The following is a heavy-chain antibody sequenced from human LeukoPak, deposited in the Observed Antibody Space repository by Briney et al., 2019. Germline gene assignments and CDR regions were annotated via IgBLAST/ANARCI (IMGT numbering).Heavy chain of an antibody. D-gene: IGHD5-18*01. J-gene: IGHJ6*03. CDR2: IGSGAKSYAT. Sequence: GGSLRLSCSASGPTFSGSAMHWVRQAPGKGLEWVGQIGSGAKSYATAYAASVKGRFTISRDDSKNTAYLQMNSLQTEDTAVYYCTREKEAYNFGLAYYYYYMDVWGKGTTVTVSS. CDR1: GPTFSGSA. CDR3: TREKEAYNFGLAYYYYYMDV. V-gene: IGHV3-73*01.